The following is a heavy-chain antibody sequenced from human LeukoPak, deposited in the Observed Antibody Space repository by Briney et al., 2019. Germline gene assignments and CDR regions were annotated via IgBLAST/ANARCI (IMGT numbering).Heavy chain of an antibody. CDR2: IYYSGNT. J-gene: IGHJ5*02. D-gene: IGHD6-6*01. Sequence: ETLSLPCPVSGGSISSYYWSWIRQPPGKGLEWIGYIYYSGNTNYNPSLRRRVAISVDTSKNQFSLKLSSVTAADTAVYYCARHLIREDYSSSSIGFDPWGQGNPVTVSS. V-gene: IGHV4-59*08. CDR1: GGSISSYY. CDR3: ARHLIREDYSSSSIGFDP.